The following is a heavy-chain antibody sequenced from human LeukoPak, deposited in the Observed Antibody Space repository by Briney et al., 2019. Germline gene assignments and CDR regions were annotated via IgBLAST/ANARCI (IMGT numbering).Heavy chain of an antibody. V-gene: IGHV1-2*02. Sequence: ASVKVSCKASGYTFNDYYIHWVRQAPGLGLEWMGWVNPKTGRTKYAQKLQARVTMTSDKSIVTAYMELSSLTSDDTATYYCARGILQQQLVANWGQGTLVTVSS. CDR3: ARGILQQQLVAN. D-gene: IGHD6-13*01. J-gene: IGHJ4*02. CDR2: VNPKTGRT. CDR1: GYTFNDYY.